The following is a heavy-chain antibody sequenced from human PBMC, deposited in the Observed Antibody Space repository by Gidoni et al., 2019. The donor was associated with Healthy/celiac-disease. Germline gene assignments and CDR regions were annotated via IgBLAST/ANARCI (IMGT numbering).Heavy chain of an antibody. Sequence: QVQLVEYGGGLVKPGGSLKLSCAASGFTFSDYYMSWIRQAPGKGVEWVSYISSSGSTIYYADAVKGRFTISRDNAKNSLYLQMNSLRAEDTAVYYCARELRYFELGVYYYYGMDVWGQGTTVTVSS. CDR1: GFTFSDYY. CDR3: ARELRYFELGVYYYYGMDV. V-gene: IGHV3-11*01. J-gene: IGHJ6*02. D-gene: IGHD3-9*01. CDR2: ISSSGSTI.